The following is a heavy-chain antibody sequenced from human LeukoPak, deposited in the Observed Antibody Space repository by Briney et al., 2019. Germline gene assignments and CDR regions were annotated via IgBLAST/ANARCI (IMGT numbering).Heavy chain of an antibody. D-gene: IGHD2-8*01. J-gene: IGHJ6*03. Sequence: GGSLRLSCAASGFTFSSYAMNWVRQAPGRGLEWVSGFSGSGGTTYYADSVKGRFTISRGNSKNTLYLQMNSLRAEDTAVYYCANGNRCTSPNCLGYYYFYMDVWGKGTTVTVSS. V-gene: IGHV3-23*01. CDR3: ANGNRCTSPNCLGYYYFYMDV. CDR1: GFTFSSYA. CDR2: FSGSGGTT.